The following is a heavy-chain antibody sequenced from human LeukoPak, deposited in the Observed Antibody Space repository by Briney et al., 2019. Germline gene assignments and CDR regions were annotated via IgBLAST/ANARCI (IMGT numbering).Heavy chain of an antibody. CDR1: GYTFAGYY. J-gene: IGHJ4*02. D-gene: IGHD2-15*01. CDR3: TRSSWDCSSGSCYSNMNFDY. V-gene: IGHV1-2*02. Sequence: ASVKVSCKASGYTFAGYYIHWVRRAPGQGLEWLGWINPEKGDTKGAQKFRDRVIMTTDTSLATAYMEVINLSSDDTAVYYCTRSSWDCSSGSCYSNMNFDYWGQGSLVTVSS. CDR2: INPEKGDT.